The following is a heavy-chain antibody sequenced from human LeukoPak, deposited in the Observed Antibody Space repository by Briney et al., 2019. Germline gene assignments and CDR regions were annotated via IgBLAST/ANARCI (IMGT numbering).Heavy chain of an antibody. V-gene: IGHV4-59*01. CDR2: IYYSGST. CDR3: ARGPYYYDSSGSIQDI. CDR1: GGSISSYY. J-gene: IGHJ3*02. D-gene: IGHD3-22*01. Sequence: PSETLSLTCTVSGGSISSYYWSSIRQPPGKGLEWIGYIYYSGSTNYNPSLKSRVTISVDTSKNQFSLKLSSVTAADTAVYYCARGPYYYDSSGSIQDIWGQGTMVTVSS.